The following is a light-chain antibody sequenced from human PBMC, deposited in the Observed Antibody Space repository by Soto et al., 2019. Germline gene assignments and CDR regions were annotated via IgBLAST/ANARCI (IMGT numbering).Light chain of an antibody. V-gene: IGKV3-15*01. CDR1: QSVNNF. CDR2: GAS. CDR3: QQYAYWPET. J-gene: IGKJ1*01. Sequence: EVVLTQSPATLSLSPGDRATLSCRASQSVNNFLAWYQQKPGQAPRLLIYGASTRATGIPARFSGSGSGTEFTLTISSLQSEDFAVYFCQQYAYWPETFGQGTKVDIK.